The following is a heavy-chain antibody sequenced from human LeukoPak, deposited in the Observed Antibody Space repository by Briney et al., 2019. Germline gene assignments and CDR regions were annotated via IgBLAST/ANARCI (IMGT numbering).Heavy chain of an antibody. V-gene: IGHV3-48*04. CDR1: GFIFSSRS. D-gene: IGHD3-10*01. CDR2: IDPSGNTI. J-gene: IGHJ4*02. CDR3: AKDLVVRGVIRVHYFDY. Sequence: PGGSLRLSCAASGFIFSSRSMNWVRQAPGRGLEWISYIDPSGNTIYYAGSVKGRFTISRDNAKKSLYLQMNSLRAEDTALYYCAKDLVVRGVIRVHYFDYWGQGTLVTVSS.